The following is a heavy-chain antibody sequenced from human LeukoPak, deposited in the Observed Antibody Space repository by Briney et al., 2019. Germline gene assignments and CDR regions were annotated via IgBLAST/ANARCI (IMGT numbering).Heavy chain of an antibody. V-gene: IGHV4-34*01. CDR1: GGSFSGYY. Sequence: SETLSLTCAVYGGSFSGYYWSWIRQPPGKGLEWIGEINHSGGTNYNPSHKSRVTISVDMSRNQFSLKLSSVTAADTAVYYCARGRGYCSSTSCSWDYWGQGTLVTVSS. CDR3: ARGRGYCSSTSCSWDY. CDR2: INHSGGT. D-gene: IGHD2-2*01. J-gene: IGHJ4*02.